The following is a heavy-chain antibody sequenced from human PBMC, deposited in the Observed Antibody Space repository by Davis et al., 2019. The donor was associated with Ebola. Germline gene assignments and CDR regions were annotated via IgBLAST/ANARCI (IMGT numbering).Heavy chain of an antibody. V-gene: IGHV3-11*01. CDR1: GLTFSDYY. CDR3: ARDMRGEPGYFQH. Sequence: GESLKISCAASGLTFSDYYMSWIRQAPGKGLEWVSYISSSGSTIYYADSVKGRFTISRDNSKNTLYLQMNSLRAEDTAVYYCARDMRGEPGYFQHWGQGTLVTVSS. CDR2: ISSSGSTI. J-gene: IGHJ1*01. D-gene: IGHD4-17*01.